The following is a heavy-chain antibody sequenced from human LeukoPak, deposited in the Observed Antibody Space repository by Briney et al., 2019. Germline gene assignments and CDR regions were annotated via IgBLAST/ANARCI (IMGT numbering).Heavy chain of an antibody. CDR1: GGSVSSGDYC. J-gene: IGHJ4*02. CDR2: IYYSGST. V-gene: IGHV4-61*08. Sequence: SETLSLTCSVSGGSVSSGDYCRNWIRQPPGKGLEWVGYIYYSGSTNYNPSLKSRLSISVDRSKNQFSLKLKSVTAADTAVYYCARDNSALDYWGQGTLVTVSS. D-gene: IGHD2-21*01. CDR3: ARDNSALDY.